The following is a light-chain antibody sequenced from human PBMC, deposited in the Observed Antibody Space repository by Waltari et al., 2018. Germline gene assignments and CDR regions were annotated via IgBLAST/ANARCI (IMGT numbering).Light chain of an antibody. Sequence: EKVLKQSPAPLSVSPGEDVTLSCRASQSFANNLAWYQVRPGQAPSLVIYDASTRASGLAARFSGSGSGTEFTLTISGLQSEDCALYYWQQDNDWYSFGQGTKLEI. CDR2: DAS. CDR3: QQDNDWYS. CDR1: QSFANN. V-gene: IGKV3-15*01. J-gene: IGKJ2*03.